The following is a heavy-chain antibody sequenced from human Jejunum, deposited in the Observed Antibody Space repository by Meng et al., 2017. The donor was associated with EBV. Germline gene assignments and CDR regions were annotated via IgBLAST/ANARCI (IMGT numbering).Heavy chain of an antibody. CDR1: GGSISDNDW. V-gene: IGHV4-4*02. J-gene: IGHJ4*02. Sequence: VRLQESGPRLEKPSGTLSLTGVVSGGSISDNDWWSWVRQPPGKGLEWLGEIYHGGGTNYNPSLESRVTISVDKSKNQFSLKLNSVTVADTAVYYCAGNGYYALEYWGPGILVTVSS. CDR3: AGNGYYALEY. D-gene: IGHD3-22*01. CDR2: IYHGGGT.